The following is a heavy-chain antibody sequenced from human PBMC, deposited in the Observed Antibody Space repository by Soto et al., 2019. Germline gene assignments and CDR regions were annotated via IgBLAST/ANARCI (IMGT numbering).Heavy chain of an antibody. CDR1: GGSISSYY. D-gene: IGHD3-10*01. Sequence: PSETLSLTWTVSGGSISSYYWSWIRQPPGKGLEWIAYIYYSGSTNHNPSLKSRVTISIDTSKNQFSLKLSSVTAADTAVYYCARHGGFGELYNWFDPWGQGTLVTVSS. CDR2: IYYSGST. V-gene: IGHV4-59*08. J-gene: IGHJ5*02. CDR3: ARHGGFGELYNWFDP.